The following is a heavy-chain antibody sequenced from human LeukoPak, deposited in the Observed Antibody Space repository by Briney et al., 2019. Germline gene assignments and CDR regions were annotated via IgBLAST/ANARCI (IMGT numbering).Heavy chain of an antibody. Sequence: GESLKISCQASGYSFTSYWIGWVRQMPGKGLEWMGIIYPGDSDTRYSPSFQGQVTISADKSISTAYLQWSSLKASDTAMYYCARRGGNYYDSREVDYWGQGTLVTVSS. J-gene: IGHJ4*02. CDR2: IYPGDSDT. CDR3: ARRGGNYYDSREVDY. D-gene: IGHD3-22*01. V-gene: IGHV5-51*01. CDR1: GYSFTSYW.